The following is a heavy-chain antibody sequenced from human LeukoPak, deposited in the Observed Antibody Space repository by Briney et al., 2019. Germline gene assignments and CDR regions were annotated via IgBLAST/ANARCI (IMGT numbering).Heavy chain of an antibody. D-gene: IGHD6-6*01. V-gene: IGHV3-11*04. CDR2: ISSSGSTI. CDR1: GFTFSDYY. Sequence: GGSLRLSCAASGFTFSDYYMSWIRQAPGKGLEWVSYISSSGSTIYYADSAKGRFTISRDNAKNSLYLQMNSLRAEDTAVYYCARELSIAARLFDYWGQGTLVTVS. J-gene: IGHJ4*02. CDR3: ARELSIAARLFDY.